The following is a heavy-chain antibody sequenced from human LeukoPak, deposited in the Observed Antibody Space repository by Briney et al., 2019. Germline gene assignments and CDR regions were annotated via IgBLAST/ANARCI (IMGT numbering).Heavy chain of an antibody. Sequence: PSETLSLTCTVSGYSISSGYYWGWIRQPPGKGLEWIGSIYHSGSTYYNPSLKSRVTISVDTSKNQFSLKLSSVTAADTAVYYCARGRRGWYNENYFDYWGQGTLVTVSS. D-gene: IGHD6-19*01. V-gene: IGHV4-38-2*02. CDR1: GYSISSGYY. CDR3: ARGRRGWYNENYFDY. J-gene: IGHJ4*02. CDR2: IYHSGST.